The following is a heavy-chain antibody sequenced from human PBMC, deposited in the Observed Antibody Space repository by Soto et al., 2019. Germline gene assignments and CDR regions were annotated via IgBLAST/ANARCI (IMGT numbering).Heavy chain of an antibody. CDR1: GGSISSSSYY. CDR2: IYYSRST. D-gene: IGHD6-19*01. CDR3: ARGEQWLANWFYP. J-gene: IGHJ5*02. V-gene: IGHV4-39*01. Sequence: QLQLQESGPGLVKPSETLSLTCTVSGGSISSSSYYWGWIRQPPGKGLEWIGSIYYSRSTYYNPSHRSRVTISGDTSKNQFSLKLSSVTAAATAVYYCARGEQWLANWFYPWGQGTLVTVSS.